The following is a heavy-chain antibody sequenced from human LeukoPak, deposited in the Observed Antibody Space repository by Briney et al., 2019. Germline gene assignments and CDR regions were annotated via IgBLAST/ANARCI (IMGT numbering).Heavy chain of an antibody. CDR1: GYTFDDYG. D-gene: IGHD1-14*01. V-gene: IGHV3-20*01. CDR3: ARGGGRNYYYGMDV. CDR2: INWNGGST. J-gene: IGHJ6*02. Sequence: PGGSLRLSCAASGYTFDDYGTSWGRQAPGKGLEWVSGINWNGGSTGYADSVKGRFTISRDNAKNSLYMQMNSLRAEDTTLYHCARGGGRNYYYGMDVWGQGTTVTVSS.